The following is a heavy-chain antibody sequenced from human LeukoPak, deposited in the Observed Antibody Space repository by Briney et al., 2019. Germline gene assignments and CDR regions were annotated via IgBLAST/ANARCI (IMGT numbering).Heavy chain of an antibody. CDR2: INPNSGGT. Sequence: ASVKVSCKASGYTFTGYYMHWVRQAPGQGLEWMGWINPNSGGTNYAQKFQGRVTMTRDTSISTAYMELSRPRSDDTAVYYCAREGRDGYNYGDAFDIWGQGTMVTVSS. V-gene: IGHV1-2*02. J-gene: IGHJ3*02. D-gene: IGHD5-12*01. CDR3: AREGRDGYNYGDAFDI. CDR1: GYTFTGYY.